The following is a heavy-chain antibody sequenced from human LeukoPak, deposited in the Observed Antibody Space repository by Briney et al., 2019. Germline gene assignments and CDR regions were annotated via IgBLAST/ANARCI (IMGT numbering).Heavy chain of an antibody. CDR1: GGSISSGSDY. Sequence: SETLSPTCTVSGGSISSGSDYWGWIRQPPGKGLEWIGTIYYGGNTYYNPSLKSRVTIYVDTSENHFSLRLSSVTAADTGVYYCARGPLVREVGSFDYWGLGTLVTVSS. J-gene: IGHJ4*02. V-gene: IGHV4-39*02. CDR3: ARGPLVREVGSFDY. D-gene: IGHD3-10*01. CDR2: IYYGGNT.